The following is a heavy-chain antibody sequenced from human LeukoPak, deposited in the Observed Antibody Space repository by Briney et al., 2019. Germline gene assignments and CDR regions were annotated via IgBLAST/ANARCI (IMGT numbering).Heavy chain of an antibody. CDR1: GFTFSSYA. Sequence: GVSLRLSCAASGFTFSSYAMSWVRQAPGKGLEWVSAISGSGGSTYYADSVKGRFTISRDNSKNTLCLQMNSLRAEDTAVYYCAKHDYGGNWADAFDIWGQGTMVTVSS. CDR3: AKHDYGGNWADAFDI. D-gene: IGHD4-23*01. J-gene: IGHJ3*02. V-gene: IGHV3-23*01. CDR2: ISGSGGST.